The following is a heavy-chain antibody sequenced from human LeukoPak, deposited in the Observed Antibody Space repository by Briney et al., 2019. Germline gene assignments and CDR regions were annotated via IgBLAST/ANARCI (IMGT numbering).Heavy chain of an antibody. D-gene: IGHD3-10*01. V-gene: IGHV1-24*01. J-gene: IGHJ5*02. CDR1: GYTLTELS. Sequence: ASVKVSCKVSGYTLTELSMHWVRQAPGKGLEWMGGFDPEDGETIYAQKFQGRVTMTEDTSTDTAYMELSSLRSEDTAVYYCARVTWFGELFIWFDPWGQGTLVTVSS. CDR2: FDPEDGET. CDR3: ARVTWFGELFIWFDP.